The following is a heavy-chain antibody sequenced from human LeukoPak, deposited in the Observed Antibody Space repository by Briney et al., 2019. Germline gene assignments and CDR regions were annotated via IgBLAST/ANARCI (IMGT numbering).Heavy chain of an antibody. CDR1: GFTFSSYW. V-gene: IGHV3-74*01. CDR3: ASARGRDGYDY. D-gene: IGHD5-24*01. J-gene: IGHJ4*02. CDR2: INSDGSST. Sequence: GGSLRLSCAASGFTFSSYWMHWVRRAPGKGLVWVSRINSDGSSTSYADSVKGRFTISRDNAKNTLYLQMNSLRAEDTAVYYCASARGRDGYDYWGQGTLVTVSS.